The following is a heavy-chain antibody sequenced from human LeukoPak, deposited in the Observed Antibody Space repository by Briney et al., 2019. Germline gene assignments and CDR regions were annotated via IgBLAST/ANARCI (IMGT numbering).Heavy chain of an antibody. V-gene: IGHV1-2*02. Sequence: ASVKVSCKASGYTFTGYYMHWVRQAPGQGVEWMGWINPNSGGTNYAQKFQGRVTMTRDTSISTAYMELSRLRSDDTAVYYCARGPIAQGYCSSTSCYNDAFDIWGQGTMVTVSS. D-gene: IGHD2-2*02. J-gene: IGHJ3*02. CDR2: INPNSGGT. CDR1: GYTFTGYY. CDR3: ARGPIAQGYCSSTSCYNDAFDI.